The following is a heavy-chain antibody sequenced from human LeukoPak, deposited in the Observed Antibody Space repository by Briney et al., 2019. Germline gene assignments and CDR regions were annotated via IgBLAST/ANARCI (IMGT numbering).Heavy chain of an antibody. D-gene: IGHD3-10*01. CDR1: GGSISSSSYY. J-gene: IGHJ4*02. V-gene: IGHV4-39*07. Sequence: SGTLSLTCSVSGGSISSSSYYWGWIRQPPGKGLEWIGSIYYSGSTYYNPSLKSRVTISVDTSKNQFSLKLSSVTAADTAVYYCARIARHLYYYGSGSYELTDYWGQGTLVTVSS. CDR3: ARIARHLYYYGSGSYELTDY. CDR2: IYYSGST.